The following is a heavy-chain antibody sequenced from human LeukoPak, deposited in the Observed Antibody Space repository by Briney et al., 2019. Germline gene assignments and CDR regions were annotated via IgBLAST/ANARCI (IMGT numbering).Heavy chain of an antibody. D-gene: IGHD2-2*01. Sequence: GASVKVSCKASGYTFTSYYMHWVRQAPGQGLEWMGIINPSGGSTSYAQKFQGRVTMTRDTSTSTVYMELSSLRSEDTAVYYCARDYVASSTSIWSYYYLDVWGKGTTVTVSS. V-gene: IGHV1-46*01. CDR3: ARDYVASSTSIWSYYYLDV. CDR1: GYTFTSYY. J-gene: IGHJ6*03. CDR2: INPSGGST.